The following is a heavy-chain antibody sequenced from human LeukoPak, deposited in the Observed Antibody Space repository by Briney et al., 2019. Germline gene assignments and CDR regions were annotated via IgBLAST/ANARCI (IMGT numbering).Heavy chain of an antibody. Sequence: GASVKVSCKASGYTFTVCSMHWVRQAPGQGLEWMGWINPSNGGTHYAQRFQGRVTMTRDSSISTAYMELSRLTSDDTAVYYCARDSDYYDSSGTPDYWGQGTLVTVSS. D-gene: IGHD3-22*01. V-gene: IGHV1-2*02. CDR3: ARDSDYYDSSGTPDY. CDR1: GYTFTVCS. J-gene: IGHJ4*02. CDR2: INPSNGGT.